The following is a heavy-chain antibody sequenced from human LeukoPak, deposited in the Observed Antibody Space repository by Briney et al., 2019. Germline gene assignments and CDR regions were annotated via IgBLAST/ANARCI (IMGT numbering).Heavy chain of an antibody. J-gene: IGHJ3*02. Sequence: GGSLRLSCAASGFTVSSNYMSWVRQAPGKGLEWVSVIYGGGSTYYADSVKGRFTISRDNSKNTLYLQMNSLRAEDTAVYYCARVNSQFGAFDIWGQGTMVTVSS. CDR2: IYGGGST. D-gene: IGHD3-16*01. CDR3: ARVNSQFGAFDI. CDR1: GFTVSSNY. V-gene: IGHV3-53*01.